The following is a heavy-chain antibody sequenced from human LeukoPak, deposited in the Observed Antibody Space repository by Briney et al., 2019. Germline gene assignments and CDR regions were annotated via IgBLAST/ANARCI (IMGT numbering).Heavy chain of an antibody. D-gene: IGHD3-3*02. Sequence: GGSLRLSCAASGFTFSNHAMSWVRQPPGKGLEWVSVISGGAFTIYYADSVKGRFTISRDNSKNTLYLQMGSLRADDTAVYYCGSEISPGSTSYDYLGQGTLVTVSS. V-gene: IGHV3-23*01. J-gene: IGHJ4*02. CDR3: GSEISPGSTSYDY. CDR1: GFTFSNHA. CDR2: ISGGAFTI.